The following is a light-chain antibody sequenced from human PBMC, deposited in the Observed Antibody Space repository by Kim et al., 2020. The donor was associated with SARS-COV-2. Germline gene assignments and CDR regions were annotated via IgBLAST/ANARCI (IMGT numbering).Light chain of an antibody. CDR3: QVWDSSTDV. CDR2: RDS. J-gene: IGLJ3*02. Sequence: SVALGATARITCGGNSIGSENVHRYKQKPGQAPVLVIYRDSNRPSGIPERFSGSNSGNTATLTISRAQAGDEAYYYCQVWDSSTDVFGGGTQLTVL. CDR1: SIGSEN. V-gene: IGLV3-9*01.